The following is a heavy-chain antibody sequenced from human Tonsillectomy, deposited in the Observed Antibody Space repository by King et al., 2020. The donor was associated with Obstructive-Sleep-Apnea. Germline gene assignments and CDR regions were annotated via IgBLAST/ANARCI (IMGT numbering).Heavy chain of an antibody. Sequence: VQLVESGGGVVQPGRSLRLSCAASGFTFSNYAMHWVRQAPGKGLVWVAVISYDGSIQLYADSVKGRFTISRNNSQDTLYLQMNSLRGEDTAVYYCANTRDKPGIEVEDYWGQGIQVTVSS. CDR2: ISYDGSIQ. CDR1: GFTFSNYA. CDR3: ANTRDKPGIEVEDY. D-gene: IGHD6-19*01. J-gene: IGHJ4*02. V-gene: IGHV3-30-3*01.